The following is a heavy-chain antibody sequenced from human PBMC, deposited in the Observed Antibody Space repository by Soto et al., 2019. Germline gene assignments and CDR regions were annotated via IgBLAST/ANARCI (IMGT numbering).Heavy chain of an antibody. J-gene: IGHJ3*02. CDR1: GFSLSNARMG. D-gene: IGHD3-22*01. Sequence: QVTLKESGPVLVKPTETLTLTCTVSGFSLSNARMGVSWIRQPPGKALEWLAHIFSNDEKSYSTSLKSRLTITKDNSKSQVVLTMTNMDPVDTATYYCARMFYDSSGYHDAFDIWGQGTMVTVSS. V-gene: IGHV2-26*01. CDR2: IFSNDEK. CDR3: ARMFYDSSGYHDAFDI.